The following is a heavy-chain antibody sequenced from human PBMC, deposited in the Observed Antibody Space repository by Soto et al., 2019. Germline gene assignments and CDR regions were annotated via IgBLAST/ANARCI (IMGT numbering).Heavy chain of an antibody. V-gene: IGHV3-33*01. CDR3: ARERFSSGWFYYYYGMDV. Sequence: QVQLVESGGGVVQPGRSLRLSCAASGFTFSSYGMHWVRQAPGKGLEWVAVIWYDGSNKYYADSVKGRFTISRDNSKNTLYLQMNSLRAEDMAVYYCARERFSSGWFYYYYGMDVWGQGTTVTVSS. CDR1: GFTFSSYG. D-gene: IGHD6-19*01. J-gene: IGHJ6*02. CDR2: IWYDGSNK.